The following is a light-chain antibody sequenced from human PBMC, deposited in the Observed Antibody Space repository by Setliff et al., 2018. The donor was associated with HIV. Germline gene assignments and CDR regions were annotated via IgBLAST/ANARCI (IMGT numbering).Light chain of an antibody. J-gene: IGLJ3*02. CDR1: SSDVATYNY. CDR2: EVR. V-gene: IGLV2-14*01. Sequence: QSVLTQPASVSGSPGQSITISCIGTSSDVATYNYVSWYQQHPGKAPKLIIYEVRNRPSSVSNRFSGSKSGITASLTISGLQAEDEAEYYCSSYTTSSTWVFGGGTKVTV. CDR3: SSYTTSSTWV.